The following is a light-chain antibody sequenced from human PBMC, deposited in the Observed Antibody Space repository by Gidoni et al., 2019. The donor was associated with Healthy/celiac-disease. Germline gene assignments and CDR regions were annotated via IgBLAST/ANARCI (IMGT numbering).Light chain of an antibody. CDR2: DAS. V-gene: IGKV1-5*01. Sequence: DIQMTQSPSTLAASVGDRVTITCWARQCSSSGLAWYQQKPGKAPKLLFYDASSLESGVPSRCSGGGSGAEFTLTISSLQPDDFSTYYCQQYKSYFRTFGQGTKVEIK. J-gene: IGKJ1*01. CDR1: QCSSSG. CDR3: QQYKSYFRT.